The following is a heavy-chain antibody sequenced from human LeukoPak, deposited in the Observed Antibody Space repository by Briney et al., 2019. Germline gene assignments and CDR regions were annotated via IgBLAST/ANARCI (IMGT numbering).Heavy chain of an antibody. J-gene: IGHJ4*02. Sequence: GGSLRLSCAASGFTFSSYWMHWVRQAPGKGLVWVSRINSDGSFTSYADSVKGRFTISRDNSKNTLYLQMNSLRAEDTAVYYCARPVDIVATITPPDYWGQGTLVTVSS. CDR2: INSDGSFT. D-gene: IGHD5-12*01. CDR1: GFTFSSYW. V-gene: IGHV3-74*01. CDR3: ARPVDIVATITPPDY.